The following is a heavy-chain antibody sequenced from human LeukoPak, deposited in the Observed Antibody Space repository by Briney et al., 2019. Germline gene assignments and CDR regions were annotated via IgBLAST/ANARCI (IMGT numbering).Heavy chain of an antibody. D-gene: IGHD1-14*01. Sequence: GGSLRLSCAASGFTFSSHWMHWVRQAPGKGLVWVSRINSDGSSTSYADSVKGRFTISRDNAKNTRYLQMNSRRAEVTAVYYCARGEPYYYYYGMDVWGKGTTVTVSS. CDR1: GFTFSSHW. J-gene: IGHJ6*04. V-gene: IGHV3-74*01. CDR2: INSDGSST. CDR3: ARGEPYYYYYGMDV.